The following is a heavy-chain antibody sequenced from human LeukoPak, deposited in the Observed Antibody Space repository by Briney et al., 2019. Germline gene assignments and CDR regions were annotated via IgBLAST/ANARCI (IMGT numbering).Heavy chain of an antibody. J-gene: IGHJ4*02. V-gene: IGHV4-39*07. Sequence: SETLSLTCTVSGGSISSSSYYWGWIRQPPGKGLEWIGEINDSERTNYNPSLKSRVTISVDTSKNQFSLKLSSVTAADTAVYYCARRTCGGDCYSFDYWGQGTLVTVSS. D-gene: IGHD2-21*02. CDR2: INDSERT. CDR1: GGSISSSSYY. CDR3: ARRTCGGDCYSFDY.